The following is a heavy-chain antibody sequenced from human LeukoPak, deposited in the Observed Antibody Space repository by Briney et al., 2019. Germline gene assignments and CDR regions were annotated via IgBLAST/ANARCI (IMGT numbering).Heavy chain of an antibody. J-gene: IGHJ6*02. D-gene: IGHD3-10*01. V-gene: IGHV3-30*02. CDR1: AFTFSIYG. CDR3: ARGVNRPNYYYYGMDV. CDR2: IRYDGSNK. Sequence: GGSLRLSCAASAFTFSIYGMHWVRQAPGKGLEWVAFIRYDGSNKYYADSVKGRVTISRDNSKNTLYLQMNSLRAEDTAVYYCARGVNRPNYYYYGMDVWGQGTTVTVSS.